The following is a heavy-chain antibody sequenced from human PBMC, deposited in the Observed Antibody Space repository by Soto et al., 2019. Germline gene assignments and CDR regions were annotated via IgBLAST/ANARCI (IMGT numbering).Heavy chain of an antibody. CDR3: AHRDGNMVRGVISFDY. CDR2: IYWDDDK. V-gene: IGHV2-5*02. Sequence: QITLKESGPTLVKPTQTLTLTCIFSGFSISTSGVGVGWIRQPPGKALEWLALIYWDDDKRYSPILKSRLTITKDTSKNQVVLTMTNMGPVDTATYYCAHRDGNMVRGVISFDYWGQGTLVTVSS. J-gene: IGHJ4*02. D-gene: IGHD3-10*01. CDR1: GFSISTSGVG.